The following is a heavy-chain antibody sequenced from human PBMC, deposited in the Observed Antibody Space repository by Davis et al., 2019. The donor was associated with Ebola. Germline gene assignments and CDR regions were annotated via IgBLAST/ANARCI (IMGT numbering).Heavy chain of an antibody. V-gene: IGHV3-11*04. CDR1: GFTFSDYY. CDR2: ISSSGSTI. Sequence: GESLKISCAASGFTFSDYYMSWIRQAPGKGLEWISYISSSGSTIYSADSVKGRFTISRDNAKNSLYLQMNSLRDEDTAVYYCARDNPLGNYYYYGMGVWGQGTTVTVSS. J-gene: IGHJ6*02. CDR3: ARDNPLGNYYYYGMGV. D-gene: IGHD7-27*01.